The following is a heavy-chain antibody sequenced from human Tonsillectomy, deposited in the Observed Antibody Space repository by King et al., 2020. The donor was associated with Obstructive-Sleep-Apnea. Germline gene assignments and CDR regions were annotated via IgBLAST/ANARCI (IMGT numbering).Heavy chain of an antibody. Sequence: QLQESGPGLVKSSETLSLTCIVSGYSISSGDYWGWIRQPPGKGLEGIGNIYHSGSTYYNPSLKRRVTISVDTSKNQFSLKLSSVTATDTAVYYCARVGGDSRVDYWGQGTLVTVSS. CDR3: ARVGGDSRVDY. D-gene: IGHD2-21*02. CDR1: GYSISSGDY. J-gene: IGHJ4*02. CDR2: IYHSGST. V-gene: IGHV4-38-2*02.